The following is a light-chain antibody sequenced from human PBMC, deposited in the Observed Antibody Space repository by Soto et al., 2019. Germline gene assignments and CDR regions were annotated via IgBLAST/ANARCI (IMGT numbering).Light chain of an antibody. CDR2: GAS. CDR1: QSVSSSY. V-gene: IGKV3-20*01. CDR3: QQYGSSPPVT. J-gene: IGKJ1*01. Sequence: EIVLTQSPGTLSFTPGERATLSCRASQSVSSSYLAWYQQKPGQAPRLLIYGASSRATGIPDRFSGSGSGTDFTLTISRLEPEDFAVYYCQQYGSSPPVTFGQGTKV.